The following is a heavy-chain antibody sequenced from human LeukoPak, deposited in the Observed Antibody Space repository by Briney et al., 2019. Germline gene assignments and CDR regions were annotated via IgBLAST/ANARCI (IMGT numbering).Heavy chain of an antibody. CDR2: INHSGST. D-gene: IGHD6-13*01. CDR3: ARGGGSSSWYPRYWFDP. V-gene: IGHV4-34*01. Sequence: SETLSLTYAVYGGSFSGYYWSWIRQPPGKGLEWIGEINHSGSTNYNPSLKSRVTISVDTSKNQFSLKLSSVTAADTAVYYCARGGGSSSWYPRYWFDPWGQGTLVTVSS. J-gene: IGHJ5*02. CDR1: GGSFSGYY.